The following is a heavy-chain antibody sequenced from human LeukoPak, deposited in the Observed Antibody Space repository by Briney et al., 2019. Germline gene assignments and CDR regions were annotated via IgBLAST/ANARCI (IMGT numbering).Heavy chain of an antibody. CDR1: GDSISSYY. Sequence: PSETLPLTCTVSGDSISSYYWSWIRQPPGKTLEWIGYIYYSGTTNYNPSLKSRVTMSVDTSKNQFSLNLSSVTAADTAVYYCARRRLNYYDSDAFDIWGQGTMVTVSS. CDR2: IYYSGTT. V-gene: IGHV4-59*08. D-gene: IGHD3-22*01. CDR3: ARRRLNYYDSDAFDI. J-gene: IGHJ3*02.